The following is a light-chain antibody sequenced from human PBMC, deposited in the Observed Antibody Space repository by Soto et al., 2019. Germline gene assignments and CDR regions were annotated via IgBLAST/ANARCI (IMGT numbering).Light chain of an antibody. V-gene: IGLV2-14*01. CDR2: EVS. CDR1: SSDVGGYNY. J-gene: IGLJ2*01. Sequence: QSALTQPAYVSGSPGRSITISWTGTSSDVGGYNYVSWYQQHPGKAPKLMIYEVSNRPSGVSNRFSGSKSGNTASRTISGLEAEDVADYYCSSYTSSSTRVFGGGIKLTVL. CDR3: SSYTSSSTRV.